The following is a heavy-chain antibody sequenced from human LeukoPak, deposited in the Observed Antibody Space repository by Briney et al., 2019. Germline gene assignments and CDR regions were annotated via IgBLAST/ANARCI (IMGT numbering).Heavy chain of an antibody. CDR3: GRRAVECSGGSCYDWLDP. Sequence: SDTLSPISTVSGGSMSRHYWSWTRLPAGKGREWIGRNSTSGSTDYNPSLKTRVPMSVDTSKNQFSLKLSSVTAADTAVYYCGRRAVECSGGSCYDWLDPWGEGTLVTVSS. CDR1: GGSMSRHY. J-gene: IGHJ5*02. CDR2: NSTSGST. D-gene: IGHD2-15*01. V-gene: IGHV4-4*07.